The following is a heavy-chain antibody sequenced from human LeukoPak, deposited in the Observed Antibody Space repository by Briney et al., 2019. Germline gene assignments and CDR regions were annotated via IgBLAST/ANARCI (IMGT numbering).Heavy chain of an antibody. CDR3: ARGGIAVAVSFDY. CDR2: IYYNGST. D-gene: IGHD6-19*01. CDR1: GGSISSYY. Sequence: SETLSLTCTVSGGSISSYYWSWIRQPPGQGLEWIGYIYYNGSTNYNPSLKSRVTISVDTSKNQFSLKLSSVTAADTAVYYCARGGIAVAVSFDYWGQGTLVTVSS. J-gene: IGHJ4*02. V-gene: IGHV4-59*01.